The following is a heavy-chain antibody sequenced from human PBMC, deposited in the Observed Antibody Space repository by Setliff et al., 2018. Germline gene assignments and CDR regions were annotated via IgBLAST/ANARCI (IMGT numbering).Heavy chain of an antibody. Sequence: GASVKVSCKASGDPFNAYGVSWVRQAPGQGLEWMGAIIPVLGMTDHAQKFQGRLTSTADQSTTTVYMELSSLRFDDTALYYCARGPSPTVTPSRLIYFYHMDVWGTGTTVTVSS. V-gene: IGHV1-69*10. J-gene: IGHJ6*03. CDR1: GDPFNAYG. D-gene: IGHD4-17*01. CDR2: IIPVLGMT. CDR3: ARGPSPTVTPSRLIYFYHMDV.